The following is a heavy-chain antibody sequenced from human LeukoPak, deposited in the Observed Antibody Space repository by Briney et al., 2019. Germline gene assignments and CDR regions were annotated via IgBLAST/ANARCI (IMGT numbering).Heavy chain of an antibody. CDR3: AKATDFWSGYGIDY. J-gene: IGHJ4*02. CDR2: IRYDGSNK. Sequence: PGGSLRLSCAASGFTFSSYGMHWVRQAPGKGLEWVAFIRYDGSNKYYADSVKGRFTISRDNSKNTLYLQMNSLRAEDTAVYYCAKATDFWSGYGIDYWGQGTLVTVSS. CDR1: GFTFSSYG. D-gene: IGHD3-3*01. V-gene: IGHV3-30*02.